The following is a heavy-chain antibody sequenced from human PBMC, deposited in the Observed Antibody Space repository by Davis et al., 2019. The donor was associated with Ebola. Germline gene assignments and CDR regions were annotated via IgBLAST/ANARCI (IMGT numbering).Heavy chain of an antibody. D-gene: IGHD3-22*01. Sequence: PAESLSLSCAASGFTVSSNYMSWVRQAPGKGLEWVSVIYSGGSTYYADSVKGRFTISRDNSKNTLYLQMNSLRAEDTAVYYCAREGYYEKYSMDVWGQGTTVTVSS. CDR3: AREGYYEKYSMDV. CDR2: IYSGGST. J-gene: IGHJ6*02. V-gene: IGHV3-53*01. CDR1: GFTVSSNY.